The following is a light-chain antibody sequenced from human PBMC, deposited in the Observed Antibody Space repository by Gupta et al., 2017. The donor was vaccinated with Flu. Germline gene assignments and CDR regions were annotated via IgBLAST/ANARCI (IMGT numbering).Light chain of an antibody. J-gene: IGKJ1*01. CDR1: QSIGSR. Sequence: KEKATITCLASQSIGSRVHWYQKTPDPSPKLLNKYAYQAISGVASRFSGSGSGTDFTLTSNSLEAEDGAAYYCHQSSSLRTFGQGTKVEIK. CDR2: YAY. V-gene: IGKV6D-21*02. CDR3: HQSSSLRT.